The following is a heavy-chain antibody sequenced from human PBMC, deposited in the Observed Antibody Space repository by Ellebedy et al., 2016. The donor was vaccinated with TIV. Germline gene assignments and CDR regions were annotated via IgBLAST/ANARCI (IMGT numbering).Heavy chain of an antibody. CDR2: INFNSGAT. Sequence: ASVKVSCKASGYTFTAFYMHWVRQAPGQGLECMGWINFNSGATKYIQNFQGRVTMTRDMYTSTVYMELSSLTSDDTAMYYCARQPQNCSYGLFPWGQGTLVTVSS. J-gene: IGHJ5*02. CDR1: GYTFTAFY. CDR3: ARQPQNCSYGLFP. V-gene: IGHV1-2*02. D-gene: IGHD2-21*01.